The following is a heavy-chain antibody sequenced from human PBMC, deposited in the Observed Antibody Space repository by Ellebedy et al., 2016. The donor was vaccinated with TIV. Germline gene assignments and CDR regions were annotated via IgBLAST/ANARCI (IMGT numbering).Heavy chain of an antibody. Sequence: GGSLRLXXVASGFTFSNAWMSWVRKAPGKGLEWVGRIKSKTDGGTIDYAAPVKGRFTISRDDSKNTLNLKMNSLKTEDTAVYYCTTGGRIVVVTAIPLLDYWGQGTLVTVSS. J-gene: IGHJ4*02. CDR1: GFTFSNAW. CDR3: TTGGRIVVVTAIPLLDY. V-gene: IGHV3-15*01. D-gene: IGHD2-21*02. CDR2: IKSKTDGGTI.